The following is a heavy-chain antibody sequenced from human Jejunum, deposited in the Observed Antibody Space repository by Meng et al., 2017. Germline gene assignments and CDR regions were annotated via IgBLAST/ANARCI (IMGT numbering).Heavy chain of an antibody. D-gene: IGHD3-10*01. CDR2: IDPSG. J-gene: IGHJ4*02. CDR3: ARDGVSFTMVRGGTY. Sequence: VHMVQSGAEVKKPGASVKVFCKASGYSFTNYYIHWVRQAPGQGLEGMGIIDPSGGRVTMTTDTSTSTAYMELRSLRSDDTAVYYCARDGVSFTMVRGGTYWGQGTLVTVSS. V-gene: IGHV1-46*01. CDR1: GYSFTNYY.